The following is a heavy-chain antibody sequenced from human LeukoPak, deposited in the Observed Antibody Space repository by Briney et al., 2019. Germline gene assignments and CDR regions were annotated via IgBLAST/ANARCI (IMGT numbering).Heavy chain of an antibody. J-gene: IGHJ6*03. CDR1: GGSISSGSYY. Sequence: PSETLSLTCTVSGGSISSGSYYWSWIRQPAGKGLEWIGRIYTSGSTNYNPSLKSRVTISVDTSKNQFSLKLSSVTAADTAVYYCARDTNIAARPYYYYYYMDVWGKGTTVTVSS. CDR2: IYTSGST. CDR3: ARDTNIAARPYYYYYYMDV. V-gene: IGHV4-61*02. D-gene: IGHD6-6*01.